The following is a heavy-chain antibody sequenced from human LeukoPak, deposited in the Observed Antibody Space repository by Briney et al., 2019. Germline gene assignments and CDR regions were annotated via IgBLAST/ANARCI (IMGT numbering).Heavy chain of an antibody. Sequence: GGSLRLSCAASGFTVSSNYMSWVRQAPGKGLEWVSVIYSGGSTYYADSVKGRFTISRDNSKNTLYLQMNSLRAEDTAVYYCARVYYYDSSGTYGFDYWGQGTLVTVSS. V-gene: IGHV3-66*01. J-gene: IGHJ4*02. CDR2: IYSGGST. D-gene: IGHD3-22*01. CDR1: GFTVSSNY. CDR3: ARVYYYDSSGTYGFDY.